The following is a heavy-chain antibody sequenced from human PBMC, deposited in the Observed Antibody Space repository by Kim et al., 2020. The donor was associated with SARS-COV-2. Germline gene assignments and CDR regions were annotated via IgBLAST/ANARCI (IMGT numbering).Heavy chain of an antibody. D-gene: IGHD4-17*01. J-gene: IGHJ2*01. Sequence: SETLPLTCTVSGGSISNYYWSWIRQPPGKGLEWIGYIYYSGSTNYNPSLQSRVTISLDTSKNQFSLKLSSVTAADTAVYYCARDRGTVPKDWYFDLCGRGTLVTVSS. CDR3: ARDRGTVPKDWYFDL. CDR2: IYYSGST. CDR1: GGSISNYY. V-gene: IGHV4-59*01.